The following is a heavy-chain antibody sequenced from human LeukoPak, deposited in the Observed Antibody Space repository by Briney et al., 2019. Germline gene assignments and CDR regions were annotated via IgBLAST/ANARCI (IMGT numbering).Heavy chain of an antibody. CDR1: GFTFSSYG. CDR2: ISYDGSNK. D-gene: IGHD4-17*01. J-gene: IGHJ4*02. Sequence: GSLRLSCAASGFTFSSYGMHWVRQAPGKGLKWVAVISYDGSNKYYADSVKGRFTISRDNSKNTLYLQMNSLRAEDTAVYYCAKALDYGDFDYWGQGTLVTVSS. V-gene: IGHV3-30*18. CDR3: AKALDYGDFDY.